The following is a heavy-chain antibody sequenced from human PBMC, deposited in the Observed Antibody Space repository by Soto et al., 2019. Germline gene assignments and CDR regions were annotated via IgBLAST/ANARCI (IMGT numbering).Heavy chain of an antibody. CDR1: GGTFSSYA. CDR3: ARAPRAVAGTGFDY. J-gene: IGHJ4*02. D-gene: IGHD6-19*01. V-gene: IGHV1-69*06. CDR2: IIPIFGTA. Sequence: SVKVSCKASGGTFSSYAISWVRQAPGQGLEWMGGIIPIFGTANYAQKFQCRVTITADKSTSTAYMELSSLRSEDTAVYYCARAPRAVAGTGFDYWGQGTLVTVSS.